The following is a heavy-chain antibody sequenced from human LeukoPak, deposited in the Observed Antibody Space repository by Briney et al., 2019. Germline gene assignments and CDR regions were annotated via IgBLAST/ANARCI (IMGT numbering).Heavy chain of an antibody. CDR3: ARLQVVPAAIDY. D-gene: IGHD2-2*01. CDR2: IYYSGST. V-gene: IGHV4-59*08. CDR1: GGSISSYY. J-gene: IGHJ4*02. Sequence: SETLSLTCTVSGGSISSYYWSWIRQPPGKGLEWIGYIYYSGSTNYNPSLKSRVTISVDTSKNQFSLKLSSVTAADTAVYYCARLQVVPAAIDYWGQGTLVTVSS.